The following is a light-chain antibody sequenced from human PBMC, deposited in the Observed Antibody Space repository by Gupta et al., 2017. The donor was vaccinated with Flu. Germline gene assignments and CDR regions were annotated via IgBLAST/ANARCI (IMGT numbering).Light chain of an antibody. CDR3: LQSYSTPRLT. J-gene: IGKJ3*01. Sequence: SSRSASVGDRVTITCRASHSISNYLNWYQKKPGEAPKLLIYRASSLQSGVPSRFSGSGSGTDFTLTISSLQPEDRASYFCLQSYSTPRLTFGPGTKVDIK. CDR1: HSISNY. CDR2: RAS. V-gene: IGKV1-39*01.